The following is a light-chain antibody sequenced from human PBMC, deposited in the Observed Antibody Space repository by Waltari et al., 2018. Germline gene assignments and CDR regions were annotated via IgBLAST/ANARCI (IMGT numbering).Light chain of an antibody. CDR3: QQYSNWPRT. Sequence: EIVMTQSPATLSVSPGERATLSCRASQSVSNNLAWYQQNPGQAPRLLIYGASTRAIAFPDRFSGSGSGTEFTLTISSLQSEDFAVYYCQQYSNWPRTFGQGTKVEIK. CDR2: GAS. CDR1: QSVSNN. J-gene: IGKJ1*01. V-gene: IGKV3-15*01.